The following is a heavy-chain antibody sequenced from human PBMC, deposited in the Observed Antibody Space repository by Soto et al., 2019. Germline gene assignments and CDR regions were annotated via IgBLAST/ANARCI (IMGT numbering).Heavy chain of an antibody. D-gene: IGHD1-20*01. CDR3: AKAKNDYNWDNRPPFDY. V-gene: IGHV3-23*01. CDR1: GFTLRNYA. CDR2: ISANDVGT. J-gene: IGHJ4*02. Sequence: PGESLSLSCEASGFTLRNYAMTWIRQAPGKGLEWVSLISANDVGTYYAESVKTRFTISTDQSRNTVYLQMDSLRADDTAIYYCAKAKNDYNWDNRPPFDYWGQGTLVTVSS.